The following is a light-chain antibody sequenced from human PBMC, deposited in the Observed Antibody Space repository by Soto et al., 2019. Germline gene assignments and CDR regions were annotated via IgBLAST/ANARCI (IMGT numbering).Light chain of an antibody. Sequence: EIVMTQSPATLSVSPGERATLSCRASQSVSSNVAWYQQKPGQAPRLLIYGASTRATGIPASFSGSWSGTEFTLTISSLQSEDFAVYYCQQDENWPRTFGQGSKV. CDR1: QSVSSN. V-gene: IGKV3-15*01. CDR3: QQDENWPRT. CDR2: GAS. J-gene: IGKJ1*01.